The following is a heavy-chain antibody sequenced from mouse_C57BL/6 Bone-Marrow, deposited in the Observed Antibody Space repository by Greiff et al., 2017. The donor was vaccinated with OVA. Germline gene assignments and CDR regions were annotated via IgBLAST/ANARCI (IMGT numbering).Heavy chain of an antibody. CDR3: VRHYDYDGDYAMDY. D-gene: IGHD2-4*01. Sequence: EVMLVESGGGLVQPKGSLKLSCAASGFSFNTYAMNWVRQAPGKGLEWVARIRSKSNNYATYYADSVKDRFTISRDDSESMLYLQMNNLKTEDTAMYYCVRHYDYDGDYAMDYWGQGTSVTVSS. V-gene: IGHV10-1*01. CDR2: IRSKSNNYAT. J-gene: IGHJ4*01. CDR1: GFSFNTYA.